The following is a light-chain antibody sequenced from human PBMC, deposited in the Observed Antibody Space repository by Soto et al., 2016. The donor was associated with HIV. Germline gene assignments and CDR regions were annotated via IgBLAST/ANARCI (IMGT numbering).Light chain of an antibody. CDR3: QQSYTTPRT. CDR2: AAS. J-gene: IGKJ4*01. Sequence: DIQMTQSPSSLSASVGDRVTITCRASQSISSYLNWYQQKPGKAPKLLIYAASSLQSGVPSRFSGSGSGTDFTLTINSLQPEDFATYYCQQSYTTPRTFGGGTKVEIE. V-gene: IGKV1-39*01. CDR1: QSISSY.